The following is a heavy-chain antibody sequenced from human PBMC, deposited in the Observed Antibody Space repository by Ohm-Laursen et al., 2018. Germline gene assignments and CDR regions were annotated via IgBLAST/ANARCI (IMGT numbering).Heavy chain of an antibody. Sequence: ASVKVSCKASGYTFTGYYMHWVRQAPGQGLEWMGWINPNSGGTNYAQKFQGRVTMTRDTSISTAYMELSRLRSDDTAVYYCARAFVDNIVPPGMDVWGQGTTVTVSS. D-gene: IGHD2-8*01. J-gene: IGHJ6*02. V-gene: IGHV1-2*02. CDR2: INPNSGGT. CDR1: GYTFTGYY. CDR3: ARAFVDNIVPPGMDV.